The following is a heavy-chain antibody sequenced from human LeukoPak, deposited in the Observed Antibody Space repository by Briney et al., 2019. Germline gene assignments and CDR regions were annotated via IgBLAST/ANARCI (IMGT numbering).Heavy chain of an antibody. Sequence: SGPTLVNPTQTLTLTCTFSGFSLSTTGVAVAWIRQPPGKALEWLAVTYWHNDKSYSPSLKNRLTITQDTSKNQVILIMANMDPVDTGTYYCAHKGRGSGSYTMWGQGTLVTVSS. CDR1: GFSLSTTGVA. CDR2: TYWHNDK. V-gene: IGHV2-5*01. J-gene: IGHJ4*02. D-gene: IGHD3-10*01. CDR3: AHKGRGSGSYTM.